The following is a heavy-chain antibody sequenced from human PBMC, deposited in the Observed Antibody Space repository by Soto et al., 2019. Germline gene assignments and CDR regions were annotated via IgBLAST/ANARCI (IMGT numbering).Heavy chain of an antibody. Sequence: SQTLSLTCAISGDSVSSNSAAWNWIRQSPSRGLEWLGRTYYRSKWYNDYAVSVKSRITINPDTSKNQFSLQLNSVTPEDTAVYYXARDFTAAASLWNWFDPWGQGTLVTVSS. CDR3: ARDFTAAASLWNWFDP. J-gene: IGHJ5*02. V-gene: IGHV6-1*01. CDR2: TYYRSKWYN. CDR1: GDSVSSNSAA. D-gene: IGHD6-13*01.